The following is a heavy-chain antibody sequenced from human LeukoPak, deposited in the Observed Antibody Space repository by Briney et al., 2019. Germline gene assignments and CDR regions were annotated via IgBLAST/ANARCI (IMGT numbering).Heavy chain of an antibody. J-gene: IGHJ4*02. CDR3: ARDSIQQQLVLEDRGYPYYFEH. V-gene: IGHV3-21*01. CDR1: GFTFSNYA. Sequence: GGSLRLSCAASGFTFSNYALSWVRQAPGKGLEWVSSISSSGNYIYYADSVKGRFTTSRDNAKNSLYLQMNSLRAEDTAVYYCARDSIQQQLVLEDRGYPYYFEHWGQGTLVTVSS. CDR2: ISSSGNYI. D-gene: IGHD6-13*01.